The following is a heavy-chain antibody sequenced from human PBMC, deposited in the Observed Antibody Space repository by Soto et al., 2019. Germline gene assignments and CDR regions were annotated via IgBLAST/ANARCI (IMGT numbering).Heavy chain of an antibody. V-gene: IGHV4-59*01. Sequence: AETLSLTCTVSGGSISSYYWSWIRQPPGKGLEWIGYIYYSGSTNYNPSLKSRVTISVDTSKNQFSLKLSSVTAADTAVFYCATYYDILTGDDTTGMDVWGQGTTVT. CDR1: GGSISSYY. D-gene: IGHD3-9*01. J-gene: IGHJ6*02. CDR3: ATYYDILTGDDTTGMDV. CDR2: IYYSGST.